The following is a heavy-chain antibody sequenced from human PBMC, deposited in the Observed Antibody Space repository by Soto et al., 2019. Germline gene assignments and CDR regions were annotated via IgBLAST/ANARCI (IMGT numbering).Heavy chain of an antibody. CDR1: GDTVSSNSVA. D-gene: IGHD2-15*01. Sequence: SQTLSLTCVGSGDTVSSNSVAWNWVRQSPSRGLGWLGRTYYRSRGYSDYAVSVSSRIDINADTSKNQVSLQLNSGTPEDTAVYYCARSEEDSDYYYYGMDVWGQEPTVTVSS. CDR3: ARSEEDSDYYYYGMDV. J-gene: IGHJ6*02. V-gene: IGHV6-1*01. CDR2: TYYRSRGYS.